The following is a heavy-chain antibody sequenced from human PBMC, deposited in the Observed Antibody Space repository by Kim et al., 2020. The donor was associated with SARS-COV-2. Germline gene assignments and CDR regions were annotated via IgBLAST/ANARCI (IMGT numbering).Heavy chain of an antibody. V-gene: IGHV5-51*01. CDR1: GYSFTSYW. CDR2: IYPGDSDT. Sequence: GESLKISCKGSGYSFTSYWIGWVRQMSGKGLEWIGIIYPGDSDTRYSPSFQGQVTISADKSISTAHLQWSSLKASDTAMHYCARHALIDTADAFYYSYNGMDVWGQGTTVTVSS. CDR3: ARHALIDTADAFYYSYNGMDV. D-gene: IGHD5-18*01. J-gene: IGHJ6*02.